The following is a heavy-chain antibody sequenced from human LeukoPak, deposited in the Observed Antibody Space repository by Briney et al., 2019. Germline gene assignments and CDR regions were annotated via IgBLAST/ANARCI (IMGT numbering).Heavy chain of an antibody. Sequence: SQTLSLTCTVSGGSISSGDYYWSWIRQPPGKGLEWIGYIYYSGSTYYNPSLKSRVTISVDTSKNQFSLKLSSVTAADPAVYYCAGFLEWLLIFDYWGQGTLVTVSS. CDR1: GGSISSGDYY. D-gene: IGHD3-3*01. CDR2: IYYSGST. V-gene: IGHV4-30-4*08. J-gene: IGHJ4*02. CDR3: AGFLEWLLIFDY.